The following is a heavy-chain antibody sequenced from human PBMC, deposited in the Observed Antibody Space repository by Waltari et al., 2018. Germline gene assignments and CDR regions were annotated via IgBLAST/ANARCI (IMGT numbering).Heavy chain of an antibody. J-gene: IGHJ4*02. CDR2: ISSSSSTI. D-gene: IGHD1-7*01. CDR3: ARELELRGGSFDY. Sequence: EVQLVESGGGLVQPGGALRLSCAASGFTFSRYSMNWVRQAQGKGLEWVSYISSSSSTIYNADAVKGRSTSSRDNAKTSLYLQRNSLRAEDTAVYYCARELELRGGSFDYWGQGTLVTFSS. V-gene: IGHV3-48*01. CDR1: GFTFSRYS.